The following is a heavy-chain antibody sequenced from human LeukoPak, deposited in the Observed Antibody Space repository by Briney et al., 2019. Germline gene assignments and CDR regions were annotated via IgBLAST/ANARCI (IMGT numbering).Heavy chain of an antibody. CDR1: GFIVSSNY. CDR3: AKNGDRGAYCSGGTCYPYYYYYMDV. CDR2: ISSTGGTT. V-gene: IGHV3-23*01. D-gene: IGHD2-15*01. Sequence: PGGSLRLSCAASGFIVSSNYMSWVRQAPGKGLEWVSAISSTGGTTYYADSVKGHFTISRDNSKNTVYLQMNSLSAEDTAVYYCAKNGDRGAYCSGGTCYPYYYYYMDVWGKGTTVTISS. J-gene: IGHJ6*03.